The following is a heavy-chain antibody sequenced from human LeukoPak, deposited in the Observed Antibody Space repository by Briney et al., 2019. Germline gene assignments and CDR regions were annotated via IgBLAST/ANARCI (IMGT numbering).Heavy chain of an antibody. V-gene: IGHV3-7*01. J-gene: IGHJ4*02. CDR3: ARDRLHYYYDSSGYSDY. CDR2: IKQDGSEK. Sequence: GGSLRLSCAASGFTFSSYWMSWGRQAPGKGLEWVANIKQDGSEKYYVDSVKGRFTVSRDNAKTSLYLQMNSLRAEDTAVYYCARDRLHYYYDSSGYSDYWGQGTLVTVSS. CDR1: GFTFSSYW. D-gene: IGHD3-22*01.